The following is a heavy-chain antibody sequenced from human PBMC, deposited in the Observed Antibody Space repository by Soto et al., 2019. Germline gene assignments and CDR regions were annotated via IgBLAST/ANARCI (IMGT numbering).Heavy chain of an antibody. V-gene: IGHV3-23*01. CDR1: GFTFSSYA. J-gene: IGHJ4*02. D-gene: IGHD6-19*01. CDR2: ISGSGGST. CDR3: AKTPPQQWLVLGQLDY. Sequence: PGGSLRLSCAASGFTFSSYAMSWVRQAPGKGLEWVSAISGSGGSTYYADSVKGRFTISRDNSKNTLYLQMNSLRAEDTAVYYCAKTPPQQWLVLGQLDYWGQGTLVTVSS.